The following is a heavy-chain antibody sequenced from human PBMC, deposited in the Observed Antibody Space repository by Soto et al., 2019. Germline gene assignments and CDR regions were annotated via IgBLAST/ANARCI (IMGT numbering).Heavy chain of an antibody. CDR1: GFTFSSYA. V-gene: IGHV3-23*01. Sequence: EVQLLESGGGLVQPGGSLRLSCAASGFTFSSYAMSWVRQAPGKGLEWVSAISGSGGSTYYADSVKGRFTISRDNSKNTLYLQMNSLGAEDTAVYYCATQEGYFDWLWVTYWGQGTLVTVSS. CDR3: ATQEGYFDWLWVTY. D-gene: IGHD3-9*01. CDR2: ISGSGGST. J-gene: IGHJ4*02.